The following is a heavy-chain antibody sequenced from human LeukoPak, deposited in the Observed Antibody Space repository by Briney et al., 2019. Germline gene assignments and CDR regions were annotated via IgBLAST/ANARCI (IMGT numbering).Heavy chain of an antibody. CDR3: ARVPIGYTFGFSFFDH. V-gene: IGHV4-4*02. D-gene: IGHD5-18*01. J-gene: IGHJ4*02. Sequence: SGTLSLTCTVSDEVITSNNWWSWVRQSPGKGLEWIGEIFHSGTTRYKASLESRVTMLLDKSKNQFSLRLNSVTAADTAVYYCARVPIGYTFGFSFFDHWGQGALVTVSS. CDR1: DEVITSNNW. CDR2: IFHSGTT.